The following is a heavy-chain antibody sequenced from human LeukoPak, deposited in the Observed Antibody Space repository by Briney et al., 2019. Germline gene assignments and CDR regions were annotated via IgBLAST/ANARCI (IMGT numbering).Heavy chain of an antibody. D-gene: IGHD4-11*01. J-gene: IGHJ6*03. CDR2: IYYSGST. V-gene: IGHV4-59*01. CDR1: GDSISSGY. CDR3: AKGYSNYFSTAPYYMDV. Sequence: PSETLSLTCTVSGDSISSGYWSWIRQPPGKGLEWIGYIYYSGSTNYNPSLKSRVTISVDTSKNQFSLKLSSVTAADTAVYYCAKGYSNYFSTAPYYMDVWGKGTTVTVSS.